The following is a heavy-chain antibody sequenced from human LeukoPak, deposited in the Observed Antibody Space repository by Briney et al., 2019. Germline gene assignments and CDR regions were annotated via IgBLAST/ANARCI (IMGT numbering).Heavy chain of an antibody. CDR3: AGESPLRRPGPVDP. J-gene: IGHJ5*02. CDR2: FSCSGGGT. V-gene: IGHV3-23*01. Sequence: PPGGSLRLSCAASGFTFSSYAMSWVRQAPGKGLEWVSAFSCSGGGTYYADSVKGRFTISRDNAKNSLYLQMNSLRAEDKAVYYCAGESPLRRPGPVDPWGQGTLVTVSS. CDR1: GFTFSSYA. D-gene: IGHD5/OR15-5a*01.